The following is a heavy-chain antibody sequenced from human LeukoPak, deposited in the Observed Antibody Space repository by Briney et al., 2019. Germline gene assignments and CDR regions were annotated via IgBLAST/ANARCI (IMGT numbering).Heavy chain of an antibody. Sequence: SETLSLTCTVSGGSISSYYWSWIRQPPGKGLEWIGYIYYSGSTNYNPSLRSRVTISVDTSKNQFSLKLSSVTAADTAVYYCARVYDGKYTNWGQGTLVTVSS. CDR1: GGSISSYY. CDR2: IYYSGST. J-gene: IGHJ4*02. V-gene: IGHV4-59*01. D-gene: IGHD5/OR15-5a*01. CDR3: ARVYDGKYTN.